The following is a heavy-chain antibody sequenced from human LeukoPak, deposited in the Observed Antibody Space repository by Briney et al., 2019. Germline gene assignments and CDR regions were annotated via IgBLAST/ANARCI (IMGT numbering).Heavy chain of an antibody. J-gene: IGHJ3*02. Sequence: GGSLRLSCAASGFTVSPNYMSWVRQAPGKGLEWVSVIYSGGKTYYADAVKGRFTISRDSSKNTLYLQMNSLRAEDTAVYYCAWQQRLRAAFDIWGQGTMVTVSS. D-gene: IGHD6-25*01. CDR3: AWQQRLRAAFDI. CDR1: GFTVSPNY. CDR2: IYSGGKT. V-gene: IGHV3-53*01.